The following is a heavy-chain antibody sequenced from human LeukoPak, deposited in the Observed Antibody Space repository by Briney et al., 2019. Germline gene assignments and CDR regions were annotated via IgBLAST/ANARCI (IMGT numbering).Heavy chain of an antibody. Sequence: SETPSLTCAVYGGSFSGYYWSWIRQPPGKGLEWIGEINHSGSTNYNPSLKSRVTISVDTSKNQFSLKLSSVTAADTAVYYGAREEPYGDLVSWFGPWGQGTLVTVSS. D-gene: IGHD4-17*01. CDR2: INHSGST. CDR3: AREEPYGDLVSWFGP. V-gene: IGHV4-34*01. CDR1: GGSFSGYY. J-gene: IGHJ5*02.